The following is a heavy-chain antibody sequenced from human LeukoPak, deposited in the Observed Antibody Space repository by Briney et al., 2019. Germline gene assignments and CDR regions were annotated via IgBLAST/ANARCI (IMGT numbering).Heavy chain of an antibody. J-gene: IGHJ4*02. Sequence: PSETLSLTCTISGDSMCGHSWSWVRQPAGKELEWIGRIYSSGFTEYNLSLDGRVTMSIETSKNQFSLMLDSVTAADTATYYCARVHILMGTHFDSWGQGALVTVSS. D-gene: IGHD7-27*01. CDR2: IYSSGFT. CDR3: ARVHILMGTHFDS. CDR1: GDSMCGHS. V-gene: IGHV4-4*07.